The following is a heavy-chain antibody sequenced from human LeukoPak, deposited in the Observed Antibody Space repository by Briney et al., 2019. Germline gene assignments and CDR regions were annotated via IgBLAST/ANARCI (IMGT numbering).Heavy chain of an antibody. CDR1: GGSISSYY. CDR3: ARLGVVVPAGSDY. D-gene: IGHD2-2*01. J-gene: IGHJ4*02. Sequence: SVTLSLTCTVSGGSISSYYWSWIRQPPGKGLEWIGYIYYGGSTNYNPSLKSRVTISVDTSKNQFSLKLSSVTAADTAVYYCARLGVVVPAGSDYWGQGTLVTVSS. CDR2: IYYGGST. V-gene: IGHV4-59*01.